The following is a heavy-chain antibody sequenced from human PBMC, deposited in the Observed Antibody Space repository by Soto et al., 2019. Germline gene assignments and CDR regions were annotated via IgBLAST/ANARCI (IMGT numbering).Heavy chain of an antibody. CDR2: ISTLNGNT. D-gene: IGHD5-18*01. Sequence: QAQLVQSGAEVKKPGVSVNVSCKASGYDYVTYAITWVRQRPGQGLEWMGWISTLNGNTNYAQNFQGRVTMTTDTSTRIVHLELRSLRSDDTAVYYCARRVQVWLPDYYGMDVRGQGTTVTVSS. V-gene: IGHV1-18*01. J-gene: IGHJ6*02. CDR1: GYDYVTYA. CDR3: ARRVQVWLPDYYGMDV.